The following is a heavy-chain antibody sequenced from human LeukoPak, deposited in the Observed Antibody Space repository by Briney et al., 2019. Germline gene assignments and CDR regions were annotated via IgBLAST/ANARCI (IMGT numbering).Heavy chain of an antibody. Sequence: ASVKVSCKASGYAFTNFAMNWVRQAPGQGLEWMGWINTNTGNPTYAQGFTGRFVFSLDTSVSTAYLQISSLKAEDTAVYYCARDPNHYYDSSGYYGDYWGQGTLVTVSS. D-gene: IGHD3-22*01. V-gene: IGHV7-4-1*02. CDR3: ARDPNHYYDSSGYYGDY. CDR2: INTNTGNP. CDR1: GYAFTNFA. J-gene: IGHJ4*02.